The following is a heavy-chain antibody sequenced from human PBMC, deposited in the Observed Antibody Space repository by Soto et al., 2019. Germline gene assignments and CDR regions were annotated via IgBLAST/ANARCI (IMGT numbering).Heavy chain of an antibody. CDR1: GYSFTSYW. J-gene: IGHJ4*02. CDR2: IYPGDSDT. D-gene: IGHD2-15*01. Sequence: LGESLKISCKGSGYSFTSYWIGWVRQMPGKGLEWMGIIYPGDSDTRYSPSFQGQVTISADKSISTAYLQWSSLKASDTAMYYCARAPDIVVVVAANPYFDYWGQGTLVTVSS. V-gene: IGHV5-51*01. CDR3: ARAPDIVVVVAANPYFDY.